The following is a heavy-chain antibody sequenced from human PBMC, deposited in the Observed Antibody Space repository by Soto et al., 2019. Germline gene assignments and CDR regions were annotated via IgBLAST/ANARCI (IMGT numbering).Heavy chain of an antibody. D-gene: IGHD2-15*01. CDR3: AKDGGYCSGGSCYHDY. J-gene: IGHJ4*02. CDR2: ISGSGGST. Sequence: EVQLLESGGGLVQPGGSLRLSCAASGFTFSSYAMSWVRQAPGKGLEWVSAISGSGGSTYYADSVKGRFTISRDNSKNTLYLQMNSLRAEDTAVYYCAKDGGYCSGGSCYHDYWGQGTLVTVSS. CDR1: GFTFSSYA. V-gene: IGHV3-23*01.